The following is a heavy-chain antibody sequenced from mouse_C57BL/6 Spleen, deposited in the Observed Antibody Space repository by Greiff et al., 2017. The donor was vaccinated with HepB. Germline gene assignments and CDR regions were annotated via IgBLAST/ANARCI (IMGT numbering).Heavy chain of an antibody. CDR2: IYPYNGVS. Sequence: EVQGVESGPELVKPGASVKISCKASGYSFTGYYMHWVKQSHGNILDWIGYIYPYNGVSSYNQKFKGKATLTVDKSSSTAYMELRSLTSEDSAVYYCARWTAQATLDYWGQGTTLTVSS. CDR1: GYSFTGYY. V-gene: IGHV1-31*01. J-gene: IGHJ2*01. D-gene: IGHD3-2*02. CDR3: ARWTAQATLDY.